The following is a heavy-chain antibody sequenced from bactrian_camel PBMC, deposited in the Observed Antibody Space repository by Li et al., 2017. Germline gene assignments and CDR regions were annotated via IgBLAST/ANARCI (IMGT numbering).Heavy chain of an antibody. CDR2: INSGPGTT. CDR3: AKTPPSWYGSDGYLEV. D-gene: IGHD6*01. J-gene: IGHJ2*01. CDR1: GFTFSDYY. Sequence: VQLVESGGGLVQPGGSLRLPCAASGFTFSDYYMSWVRQAPGKGLEWVSSINSGPGTTYYADSLKGRFTISRDNAKNTLYLQLNSLKTEDTAVYYCAKTPPSWYGSDGYLEVWGQGTQVTVS. V-gene: IGHV3S40*01.